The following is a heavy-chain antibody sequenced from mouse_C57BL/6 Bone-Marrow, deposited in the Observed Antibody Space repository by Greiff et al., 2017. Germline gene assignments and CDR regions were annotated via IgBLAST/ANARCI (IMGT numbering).Heavy chain of an antibody. CDR3: ARARYSLFAY. V-gene: IGHV1-64*01. D-gene: IGHD6-1*01. CDR1: GYTFTSYW. Sequence: QVQLQQPGAELVKPGASVKLSCKASGYTFTSYWMHWVKQRPGQGLEWIGMIHPNSGSTNYNEKFKSKATLTVDKSSSTAYMQLSSLTTVDSAVYYCARARYSLFAYWGQGTLVTVSA. J-gene: IGHJ3*01. CDR2: IHPNSGST.